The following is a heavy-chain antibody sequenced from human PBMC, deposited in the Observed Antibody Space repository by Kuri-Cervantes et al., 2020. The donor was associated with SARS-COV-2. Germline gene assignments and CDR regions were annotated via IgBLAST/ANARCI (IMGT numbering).Heavy chain of an antibody. CDR2: INPNSGGT. J-gene: IGHJ4*02. Sequence: ASVKVSCKASRYTFTGYYMHWVRQAPGQGLEWMGWINPNSGGTNYAQKFQGRVTMTRDTSISTAYMELSRLRSDDTAVYYCARGDIHLGYCSSTSCAYYFDYWGQGTLVTVSS. CDR3: ARGDIHLGYCSSTSCAYYFDY. V-gene: IGHV1-2*02. D-gene: IGHD2-2*01. CDR1: RYTFTGYY.